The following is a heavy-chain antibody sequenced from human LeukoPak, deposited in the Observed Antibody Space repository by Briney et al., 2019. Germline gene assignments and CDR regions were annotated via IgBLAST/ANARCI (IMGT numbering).Heavy chain of an antibody. V-gene: IGHV3-23*01. J-gene: IGHJ6*03. D-gene: IGHD6-13*01. CDR2: ISGSGGST. Sequence: GGSLRLSCAASGFTFSSYGMSWVRQAPGKGLEWVSAISGSGGSTYYADSVKGRFTISRDNSKNTLYLQMNSLRAEDTAVYYCAKERRQLVPRDYYYMDVWGKGTTVTVSS. CDR3: AKERRQLVPRDYYYMDV. CDR1: GFTFSSYG.